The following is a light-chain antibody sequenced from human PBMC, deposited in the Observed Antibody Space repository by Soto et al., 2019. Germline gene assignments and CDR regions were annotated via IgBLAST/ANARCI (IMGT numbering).Light chain of an antibody. Sequence: DIQMTQSPSTLSASVGDRVTITCRASQSISGWLAWYQQKPGKAPRLLIYEASTLETGVQSRFSGSGSGTEFTLTISSLQPDDFATYYCNHSDSAPLTFGPGTKVDV. CDR3: NHSDSAPLT. V-gene: IGKV1-5*03. J-gene: IGKJ3*01. CDR2: EAS. CDR1: QSISGW.